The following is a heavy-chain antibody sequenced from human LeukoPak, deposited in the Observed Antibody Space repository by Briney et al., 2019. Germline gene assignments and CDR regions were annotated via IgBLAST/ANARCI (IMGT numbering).Heavy chain of an antibody. CDR1: GFTFDVYG. Sequence: GGSLRLSCAASGFTFDVYGMSWVRQAPGKGLEWVSGINWNGGSTGYADSVKGRFTISRDKAKNSLYLQMNSLRAEDTASYYCARDTLYDSSGYHYFDYWGQGTLVTVSS. CDR2: INWNGGST. V-gene: IGHV3-20*04. J-gene: IGHJ4*02. D-gene: IGHD3-22*01. CDR3: ARDTLYDSSGYHYFDY.